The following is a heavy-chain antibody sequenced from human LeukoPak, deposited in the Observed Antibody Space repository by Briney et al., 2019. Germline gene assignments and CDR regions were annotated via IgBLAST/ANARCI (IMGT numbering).Heavy chain of an antibody. J-gene: IGHJ4*02. D-gene: IGHD4-11*01. V-gene: IGHV6-1*01. CDR3: ARGRGRVNFDY. Sequence: SQTLSLTCAISVGSVSSNSYAWNWIRQSPSRGLEWLGRTYYRSKWYNDYAVSVKSRITINPDTSKNQFSLQLNSGTPEDTAVYYCARGRGRVNFDYWVQRTLVTVSS. CDR2: TYYRSKWYN. CDR1: VGSVSSNSYA.